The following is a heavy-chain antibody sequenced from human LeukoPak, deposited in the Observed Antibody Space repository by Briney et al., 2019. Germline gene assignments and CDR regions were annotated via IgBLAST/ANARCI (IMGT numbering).Heavy chain of an antibody. D-gene: IGHD6-19*01. J-gene: IGHJ4*02. CDR1: GFTFSSYG. V-gene: IGHV3-30*18. CDR2: ISYDGSNK. Sequence: PGGSLRLSCAASGFTFSSYGMHWVRQAPGKGLEWVAVISYDGSNKYYGDSVKGRFTISRDNSKNTLYLQMNSLRVEDTAVYFCAKAHSSGWYSVDYWGQGTLVAVSS. CDR3: AKAHSSGWYSVDY.